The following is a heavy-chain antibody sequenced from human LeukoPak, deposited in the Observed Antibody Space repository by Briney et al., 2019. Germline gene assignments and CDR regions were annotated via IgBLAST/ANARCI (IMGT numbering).Heavy chain of an antibody. CDR1: GYSFTNYW. D-gene: IGHD4-17*01. Sequence: GESLKISCKSSGYSFTNYWIGWVRQMPGKGLGWMGIIYPGDSDTRYSPSFQGQVTISADKSISTAYLQWSSLKASDTAMYYCARWTTVTTSTSGYLDYWGQGTLVSVSS. CDR3: ARWTTVTTSTSGYLDY. J-gene: IGHJ4*02. CDR2: IYPGDSDT. V-gene: IGHV5-51*01.